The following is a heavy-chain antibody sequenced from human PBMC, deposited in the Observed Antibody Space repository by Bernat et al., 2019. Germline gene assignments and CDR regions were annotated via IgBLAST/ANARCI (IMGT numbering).Heavy chain of an antibody. CDR1: GFTFSSYS. Sequence: EVQLVESGGGLVKPGGSLRLSCAASGFTFSSYSMNWVRQAPGKGLEWVSSISSSSSYIYYADSVKGRFTISRDNSKNTLYLQMNRLRAEDTAVYYCAKAPGGQLVRGYNWFDPWGQGTLVTVSS. D-gene: IGHD6-6*01. CDR2: ISSSSSYI. J-gene: IGHJ5*02. CDR3: AKAPGGQLVRGYNWFDP. V-gene: IGHV3-21*01.